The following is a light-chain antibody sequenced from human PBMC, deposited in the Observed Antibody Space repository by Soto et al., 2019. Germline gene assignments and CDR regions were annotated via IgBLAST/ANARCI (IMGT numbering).Light chain of an antibody. CDR2: GAS. J-gene: IGKJ5*01. V-gene: IGKV3D-15*01. CDR3: QQYNNWPPLT. CDR1: QSISSSY. Sequence: ETVMTQSPATLSVSPGERATLSCRASQSISSSYLAWYQQRPGQAPRLLIYGASSRATGIPDRFSGSGSGTEFTLTISSLQSEDFAVYYCQQYNNWPPLTFGQGTRLEIK.